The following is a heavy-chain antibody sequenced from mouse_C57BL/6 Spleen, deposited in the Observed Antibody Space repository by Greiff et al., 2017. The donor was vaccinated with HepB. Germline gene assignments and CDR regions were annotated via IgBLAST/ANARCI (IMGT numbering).Heavy chain of an antibody. V-gene: IGHV1-72*01. J-gene: IGHJ2*01. CDR2: IEPNSGGT. Sequence: QVQLQQPGAELVKPGASVKLSCKASGYTFTSYWMHWVKQRPGRGLEWIGRIEPNSGGTKYNEKFKSKATLTVDKPSSTAYMQLSSLTSEDSAVSYCARRLSAVSYAYYFVYWGQGTTLSVSS. CDR3: ARRLSAVSYAYYFVY. CDR1: GYTFTSYW. D-gene: IGHD1-1*01.